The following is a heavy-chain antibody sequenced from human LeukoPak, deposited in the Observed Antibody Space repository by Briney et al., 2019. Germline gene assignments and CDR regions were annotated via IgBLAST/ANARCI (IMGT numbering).Heavy chain of an antibody. D-gene: IGHD4-23*01. CDR3: ARVAAGYSVNYFDY. J-gene: IGHJ4*02. Sequence: GGSLRLSCAASEFSFSTYNMNWVRQAPGKGLEWVSYISTGSSTTYYADSVKGRFTISRDNVENSLYLQMNSLRDEDTAVYYCARVAAGYSVNYFDYWGQGTLVTVSS. CDR2: ISTGSSTT. V-gene: IGHV3-48*02. CDR1: EFSFSTYN.